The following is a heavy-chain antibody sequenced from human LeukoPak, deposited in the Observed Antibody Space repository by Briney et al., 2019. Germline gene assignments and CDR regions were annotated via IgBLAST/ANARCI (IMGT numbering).Heavy chain of an antibody. V-gene: IGHV3-53*01. CDR1: GFSVRSKY. J-gene: IGHJ4*02. Sequence: GRCLRLSCAASGFSVRSKYMSWVRQAPGKGLEWVSVLQSVGNTFYADSVKGRFSISRDRSKNTVYLQMDSLRAEDTAVYYCARDAEGEEQMATTYFDLWGQGTLVIVSS. CDR2: LQSVGNT. D-gene: IGHD5-24*01. CDR3: ARDAEGEEQMATTYFDL.